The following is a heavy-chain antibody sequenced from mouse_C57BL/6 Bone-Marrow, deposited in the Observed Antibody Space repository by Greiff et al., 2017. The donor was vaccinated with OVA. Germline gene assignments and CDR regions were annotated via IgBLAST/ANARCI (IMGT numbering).Heavy chain of an antibody. D-gene: IGHD1-2*01. V-gene: IGHV1-55*01. CDR3: ARLGYYGLDY. J-gene: IGHJ2*01. Sequence: VQLQQPGTELVKPGASVKLSCKASGYTFTSYWMHWVKQRPGQGLEWIGDIYPGSGSTNYNEKFKSKATLTVDTSSSTAYMQLSSLTSEDSAVYYCARLGYYGLDYWGQGTTLTVSS. CDR1: GYTFTSYW. CDR2: IYPGSGST.